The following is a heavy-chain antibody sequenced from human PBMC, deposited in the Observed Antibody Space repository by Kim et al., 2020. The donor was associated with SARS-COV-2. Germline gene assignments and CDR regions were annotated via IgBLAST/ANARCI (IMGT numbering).Heavy chain of an antibody. D-gene: IGHD3-3*01. J-gene: IGHJ4*01. CDR1: GGSISSSSYY. CDR2: IYYGGST. V-gene: IGHV4-39*01. Sequence: SETLSLTCTVSGGSISSSSYYWGWIRQPPGKGLVWIGSIYYGGSTYYNPSLKSRVTISVDTSKNQFSLKLNSVTAADTAVYYCARNDFWSGYYYFDYWG. CDR3: ARNDFWSGYYYFDY.